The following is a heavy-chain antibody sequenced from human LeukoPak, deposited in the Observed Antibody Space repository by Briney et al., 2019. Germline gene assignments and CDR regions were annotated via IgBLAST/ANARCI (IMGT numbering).Heavy chain of an antibody. CDR1: GGSFSGYY. V-gene: IGHV4-34*09. CDR2: THHSGSP. CDR3: ARGAPKEYYDFWSGYWKNWFYP. D-gene: IGHD3-3*01. Sequence: PSETLSLACAVYGGSFSGYYWSWIRQPPGKVREWIGETHHSGSPNFNTSLKRRFTLSLNTSQNQFSLKLSSVTAADTAVYCSARGAPKEYYDFWSGYWKNWFYPGGQGTLVTVSS. J-gene: IGHJ5*02.